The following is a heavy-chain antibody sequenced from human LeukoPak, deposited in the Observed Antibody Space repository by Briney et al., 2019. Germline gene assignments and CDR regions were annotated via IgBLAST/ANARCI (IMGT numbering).Heavy chain of an antibody. CDR2: ISWNSGSI. J-gene: IGHJ6*02. CDR3: ARTEDIVVVPAAAQYYYYGMDV. V-gene: IGHV3-9*01. D-gene: IGHD2-2*01. CDR1: GFTFDDYA. Sequence: GRSLRLSCAASGFTFDDYAMHWVRQAPGKGLEWVSGISWNSGSIGYADSAKGRLTISRDNAKNSLYLQMNSLRAEDTALYYCARTEDIVVVPAAAQYYYYGMDVWGQGTTVTVSS.